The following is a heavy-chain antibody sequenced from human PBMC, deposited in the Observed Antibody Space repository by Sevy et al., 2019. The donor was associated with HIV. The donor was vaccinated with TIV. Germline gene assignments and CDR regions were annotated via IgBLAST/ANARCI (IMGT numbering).Heavy chain of an antibody. D-gene: IGHD3-3*01. CDR3: ARGGFLQYSPLDS. CDR2: INHSGST. V-gene: IGHV4-34*01. Sequence: SETLSLTCAVYGGSFSGYYWTWVRQPPGKGLEWIGEINHSGSTNYNPSLKSRVTISVDTSKNQFSLKLSSVTAADTAVYYCARGGFLQYSPLDSWGQGTLVTVSS. J-gene: IGHJ4*02. CDR1: GGSFSGYY.